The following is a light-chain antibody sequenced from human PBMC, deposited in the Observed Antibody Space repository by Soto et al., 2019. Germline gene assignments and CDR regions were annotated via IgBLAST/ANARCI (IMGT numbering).Light chain of an antibody. CDR2: EVS. J-gene: IGLJ1*01. V-gene: IGLV2-14*01. CDR3: SSYTSSSTYV. Sequence: QSALTQPASVSGSPGQSITISCTGTSSDVGGYNYVSWYQQHPGKAPKLMIYEVSNRPSGVSNRFSGSNSGNTASLTISGLQAEDEAAYYCSSYTSSSTYVLGTGTKLTVL. CDR1: SSDVGGYNY.